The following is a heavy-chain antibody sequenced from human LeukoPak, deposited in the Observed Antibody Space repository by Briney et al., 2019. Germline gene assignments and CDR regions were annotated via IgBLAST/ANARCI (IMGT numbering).Heavy chain of an antibody. Sequence: GGSLRLSCAASGFTFSSYAMHWVRQAPGKGLEWVAVISYDGSNKYYADSVKGRFTISRDNSKNTLYLQMNSLRAEDTAVYYCARIAAAGTNPLDYWGQGTLVTVSS. CDR1: GFTFSSYA. V-gene: IGHV3-30-3*01. J-gene: IGHJ4*02. D-gene: IGHD6-13*01. CDR3: ARIAAAGTNPLDY. CDR2: ISYDGSNK.